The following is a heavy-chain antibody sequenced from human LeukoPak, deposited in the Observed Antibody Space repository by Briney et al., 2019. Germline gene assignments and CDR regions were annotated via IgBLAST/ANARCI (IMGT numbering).Heavy chain of an antibody. D-gene: IGHD3-22*01. Sequence: GGSLRLSCAASEFSVGSNYMTWVRQAPGKGLEWVSSISSSSSYIYYADSVKGRFTISRDNAKNSLYLQMNSLRAEDTAVYYCAKFDAYYDSSGYPVDYWGQGTLVTVSS. J-gene: IGHJ4*02. CDR2: ISSSSSYI. CDR1: EFSVGSNY. V-gene: IGHV3-21*01. CDR3: AKFDAYYDSSGYPVDY.